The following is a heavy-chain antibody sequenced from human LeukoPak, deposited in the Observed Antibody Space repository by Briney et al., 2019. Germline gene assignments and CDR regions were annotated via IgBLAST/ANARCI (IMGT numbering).Heavy chain of an antibody. CDR1: GSTFSSYA. J-gene: IGHJ4*02. CDR3: ARDGRYYYDSSDY. V-gene: IGHV3-11*01. D-gene: IGHD3-22*01. Sequence: GGSLRLSCAASGSTFSSYAMSWIRQAPAKGLEWVSYISSSGGTIYYADSVKGRFTISRDNAKNSLYLQMNSLRAEDTAVYYCARDGRYYYDSSDYWGQGTLVTVSS. CDR2: ISSSGGTI.